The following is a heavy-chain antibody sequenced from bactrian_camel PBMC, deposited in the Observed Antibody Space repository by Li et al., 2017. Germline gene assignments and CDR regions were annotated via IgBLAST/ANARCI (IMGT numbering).Heavy chain of an antibody. CDR3: VADSRRRYCGGGYYWVADFEY. Sequence: QVQLVESGGDLVQPGGSLRLSCVYSISTYNMAWFRQAPGKEREGVAAIDSDGSTFNAYADSVKGRFTISKDNAKNTRYLQMNSLKPEDTAMYTCVADSRRRYCGGGYYWVADFEYRGQGTQVTVS. J-gene: IGHJ6*01. CDR2: IDSDGST. CDR1: ISTYN. V-gene: IGHV3S53*01. D-gene: IGHD2*01.